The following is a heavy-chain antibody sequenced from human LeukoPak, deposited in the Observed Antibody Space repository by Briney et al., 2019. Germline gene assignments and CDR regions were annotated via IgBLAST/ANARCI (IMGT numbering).Heavy chain of an antibody. CDR2: INPNSGGT. CDR1: GYTFTGYY. V-gene: IGHV1-2*02. D-gene: IGHD1-26*01. J-gene: IGHJ5*02. Sequence: GASVKVSCKASGYTFTGYYMHWVRQAPGQGLEWMGWINPNSGGTNYAQKFQGRVTMTRDTSISTAYMELSRLRSDDTAVYYCARDRYSGSYRWFDPWGQGTLVTVSS. CDR3: ARDRYSGSYRWFDP.